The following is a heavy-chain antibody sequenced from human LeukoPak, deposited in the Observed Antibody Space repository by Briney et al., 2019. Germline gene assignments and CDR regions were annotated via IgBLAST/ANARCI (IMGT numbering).Heavy chain of an antibody. CDR1: GDSVSTNSAG. J-gene: IGHJ4*02. D-gene: IGHD5-18*01. CDR2: TYYRSKFYT. CDR3: ARSSSYTFDY. V-gene: IGHV6-1*01. Sequence: SQTLSLTCAISGDSVSTNSAGWHWIRQSPSRGLEWLGKTYYRSKFYTDYAVSVKSLINVNPDTSKNLFFMHLNSVTPEDTAVYYCARSSSYTFDYWGQGTLVTASS.